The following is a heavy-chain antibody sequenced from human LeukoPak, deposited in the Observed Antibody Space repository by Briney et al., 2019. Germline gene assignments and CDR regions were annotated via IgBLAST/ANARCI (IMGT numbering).Heavy chain of an antibody. V-gene: IGHV3-7*03. Sequence: PGGSLRLSCAASGFTFSGYWMSWVRQAPGKGLEWVANINQDGSEKYYVDSVKGRFTISRDNSKNTLYLQMNSLRAEDTAVYYCVRSYYDFWSGYSHFDYWGQGTLVTVSS. CDR3: VRSYYDFWSGYSHFDY. J-gene: IGHJ4*02. CDR1: GFTFSGYW. D-gene: IGHD3-3*01. CDR2: INQDGSEK.